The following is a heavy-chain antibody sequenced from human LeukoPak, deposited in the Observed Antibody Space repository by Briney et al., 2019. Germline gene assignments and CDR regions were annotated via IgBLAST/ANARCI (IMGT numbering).Heavy chain of an antibody. CDR1: GYTSTSYG. Sequence: GASVKVSCKASGYTSTSYGVSWVRQAPGQGLEWMGWISPYSADTSYAQKFQGRVTVTTDTSTSTAYMELRSLRPDDTAVYYCARDPAAAGNVDYWGQGTLVTVSS. CDR3: ARDPAAAGNVDY. CDR2: ISPYSADT. V-gene: IGHV1-18*01. J-gene: IGHJ4*02. D-gene: IGHD6-13*01.